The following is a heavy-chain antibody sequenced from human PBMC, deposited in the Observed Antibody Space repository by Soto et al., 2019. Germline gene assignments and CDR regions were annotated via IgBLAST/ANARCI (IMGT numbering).Heavy chain of an antibody. CDR1: GGSISSYY. D-gene: IGHD3-10*01. Sequence: TLSLTCTVSGGSISSYYWSWIRQPAGKGLEWIGRIYTSGSTNYNPSLKSRVTMSVDTSKNQFSLKLSSVTAADTAVYYCARERITMVRGVIITWKIGYYFDYWGQGTLVTVSS. CDR2: IYTSGST. CDR3: ARERITMVRGVIITWKIGYYFDY. V-gene: IGHV4-4*07. J-gene: IGHJ4*02.